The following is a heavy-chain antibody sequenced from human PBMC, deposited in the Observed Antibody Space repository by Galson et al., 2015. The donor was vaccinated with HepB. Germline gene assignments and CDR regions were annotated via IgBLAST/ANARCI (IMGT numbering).Heavy chain of an antibody. CDR1: AYTFSSNW. D-gene: IGHD5-24*01. J-gene: IGHJ4*02. CDR3: ARLERGYNSLDF. CDR2: IYPGDPDT. V-gene: IGHV5-51*01. Sequence: QSGAEVKKPGESLKISCKGSAYTFSSNWIGWVRQMPGKGLEWMGIIYPGDPDTRYSPSFQGQVTISADKSISTAYLQWSSLKASDTAMYYCARLERGYNSLDFWGQGTLVTVSS.